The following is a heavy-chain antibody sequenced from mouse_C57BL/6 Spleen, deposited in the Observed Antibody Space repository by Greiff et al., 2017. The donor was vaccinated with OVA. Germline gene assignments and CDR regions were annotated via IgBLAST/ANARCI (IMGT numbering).Heavy chain of an antibody. J-gene: IGHJ4*01. Sequence: QVQLQQSGPELVKPGASVKISCKASGYAFSSSWMNWVKQRPGKGLEWIGRIYPGDGDTNYNGKFKGKATLTADKSSSTAYMQLSSLTSEDSAVYFCARSGVGYSNYDAMDYWGQGTSVTVSS. CDR2: IYPGDGDT. CDR1: GYAFSSSW. CDR3: ARSGVGYSNYDAMDY. V-gene: IGHV1-82*01. D-gene: IGHD2-5*01.